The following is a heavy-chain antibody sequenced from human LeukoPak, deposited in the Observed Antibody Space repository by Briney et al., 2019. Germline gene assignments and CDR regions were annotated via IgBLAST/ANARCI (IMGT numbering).Heavy chain of an antibody. CDR2: IRYDGSNK. J-gene: IGHJ4*02. CDR3: AKVGAAGTAYYFDY. Sequence: GGSLRLSCAASGFTFSSYGMHWVRQAPGKGLEWVAFIRYDGSNKYYADSVKGRFTISRDNSKNTLYLQMNSLRAEDTAVYYCAKVGAAGTAYYFDYWGQGTLVTVSS. CDR1: GFTFSSYG. V-gene: IGHV3-30*02. D-gene: IGHD6-13*01.